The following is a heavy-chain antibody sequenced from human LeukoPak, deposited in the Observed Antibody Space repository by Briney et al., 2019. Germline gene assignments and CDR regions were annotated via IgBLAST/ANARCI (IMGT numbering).Heavy chain of an antibody. D-gene: IGHD5-18*01. Sequence: GGSLRLSCAASGFTFSSYEMNWVRQAPGKGLEWVSYISSSGSTIYYADSVKGRFTISRDNAKNSLYLQMNSLRAEDTAVYYCARDLPRGYSYGSYYFDYWGQGTLVT. J-gene: IGHJ4*02. CDR1: GFTFSSYE. CDR3: ARDLPRGYSYGSYYFDY. V-gene: IGHV3-48*03. CDR2: ISSSGSTI.